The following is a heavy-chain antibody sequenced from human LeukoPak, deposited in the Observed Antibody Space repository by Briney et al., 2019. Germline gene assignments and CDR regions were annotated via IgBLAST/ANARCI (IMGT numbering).Heavy chain of an antibody. CDR1: GGTFSSYA. Sequence: ASVKVSCKASGGTFSSYAISWVRQAPGQGLEWMGRIIPILGIANYAQKFQGRVTITADKSTSTAYMELSSLRSEDTAVYYCARDLFGYYGSGSYGSGWGQGTLVTVSS. J-gene: IGHJ4*02. CDR2: IIPILGIA. D-gene: IGHD3-10*01. V-gene: IGHV1-69*04. CDR3: ARDLFGYYGSGSYGSG.